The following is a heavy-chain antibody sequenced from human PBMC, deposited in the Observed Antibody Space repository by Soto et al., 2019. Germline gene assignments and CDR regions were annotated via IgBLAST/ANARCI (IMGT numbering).Heavy chain of an antibody. CDR3: ARQEHTRGYFYPFDY. V-gene: IGHV3-48*01. J-gene: IGHJ4*02. Sequence: GGSLRLSCAASGFTFSSYAMNWVRQAPGKGLEWISYIGTSSGSTLYADSVKGRFTISRDNAKNSLFLQMNNLRAEDTAVYYCARQEHTRGYFYPFDYWGQGALVTVSS. CDR2: IGTSSGST. CDR1: GFTFSSYA. D-gene: IGHD3-22*01.